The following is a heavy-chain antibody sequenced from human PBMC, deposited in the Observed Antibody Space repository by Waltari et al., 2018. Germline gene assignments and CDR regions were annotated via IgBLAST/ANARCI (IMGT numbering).Heavy chain of an antibody. V-gene: IGHV4-61*02. Sequence: QVQLQESGPGLVKPSQTLSLTCTVSGGSISSGRYYWSWIRQPAGKGLEWIGRIYTSGSTNYNPALKSRVTISVDTSKNQFSLKLSSVTAADTAVYYCARGEGGIAARRDYYYYMDVWGKGTTVTVSS. CDR2: IYTSGST. CDR1: GGSISSGRYY. CDR3: ARGEGGIAARRDYYYYMDV. J-gene: IGHJ6*03. D-gene: IGHD6-6*01.